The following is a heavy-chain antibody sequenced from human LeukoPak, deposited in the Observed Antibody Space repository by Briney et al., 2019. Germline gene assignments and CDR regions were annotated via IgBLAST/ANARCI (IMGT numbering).Heavy chain of an antibody. D-gene: IGHD6-19*01. CDR3: ARDRSGNRGYFDL. CDR2: IDYSGDTT. CDR1: GFTFSTFA. V-gene: IGHV3-23*01. J-gene: IGHJ2*01. Sequence: GGSLRLSCAASGFTFSTFAMIWVRQPPGKGLEWVSSIDYSGDTTYYADSVKGRFTISRDNSKSTLFLQLSSLRADDTAVYYCARDRSGNRGYFDLWGRGTLVTVSS.